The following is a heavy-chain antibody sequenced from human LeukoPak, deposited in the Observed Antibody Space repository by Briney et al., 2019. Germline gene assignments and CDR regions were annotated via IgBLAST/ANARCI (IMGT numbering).Heavy chain of an antibody. D-gene: IGHD4-17*01. J-gene: IGHJ4*02. Sequence: GGSLRLSCAASGFTFSSYWMSCVRQPPGKGLEWVANIKQDGSETYYVDSVKGRFTISRDNAKNPLYLQMNSLRAEDTAVYYCARAGYGDLPFDYWGQGTLVTVSS. V-gene: IGHV3-7*01. CDR2: IKQDGSET. CDR1: GFTFSSYW. CDR3: ARAGYGDLPFDY.